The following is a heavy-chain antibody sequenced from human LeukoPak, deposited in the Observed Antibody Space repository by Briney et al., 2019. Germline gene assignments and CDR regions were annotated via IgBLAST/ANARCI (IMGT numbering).Heavy chain of an antibody. V-gene: IGHV1-8*03. Sequence: ASVKVSCKASGYTFTSYDINWVRQATGQGLEWMGWMNPNSGNTGYAQKFQGRVTTTRNTSISTAYMELSSLRSEDTAVYYCARLGIAALDYYYYMDVWGKGTTVTVSS. CDR2: MNPNSGNT. J-gene: IGHJ6*03. CDR3: ARLGIAALDYYYYMDV. CDR1: GYTFTSYD. D-gene: IGHD6-13*01.